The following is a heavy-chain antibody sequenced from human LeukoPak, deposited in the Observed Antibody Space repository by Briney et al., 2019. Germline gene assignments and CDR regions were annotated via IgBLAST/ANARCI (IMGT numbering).Heavy chain of an antibody. D-gene: IGHD2-2*02. V-gene: IGHV3-7*05. CDR2: INQDGSEK. CDR1: GFTFSRYW. Sequence: SGGSLRLSCAASGFTFSRYWMSWVRQAPGKGLEWVANINQDGSEKYYVDSVKGRFTISRDNAKNSLYLQMNSLRAEDTAVYYCARRYCSSTSCYSDAFDIWGQGTMVIVSS. J-gene: IGHJ3*02. CDR3: ARRYCSSTSCYSDAFDI.